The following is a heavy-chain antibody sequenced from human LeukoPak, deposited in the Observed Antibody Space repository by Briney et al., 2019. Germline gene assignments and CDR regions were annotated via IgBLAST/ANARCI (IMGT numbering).Heavy chain of an antibody. Sequence: SETLSLTCTVSGGSISSYYWSWIRQPPGKGLEWIGYIYYSGYTNYNPSLKSRVTISVDTSKNQFSLKLSSVTAADTAVYYCASSKWYYYDSSGLTFDYWGQGTLVTVSS. CDR1: GGSISSYY. J-gene: IGHJ4*02. CDR2: IYYSGYT. CDR3: ASSKWYYYDSSGLTFDY. V-gene: IGHV4-59*01. D-gene: IGHD3-22*01.